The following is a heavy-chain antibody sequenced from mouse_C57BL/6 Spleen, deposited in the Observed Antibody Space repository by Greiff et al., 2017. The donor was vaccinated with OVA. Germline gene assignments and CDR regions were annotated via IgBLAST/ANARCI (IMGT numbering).Heavy chain of an antibody. J-gene: IGHJ1*03. Sequence: VQLQQSGPELVKPGASVKISCKASGYAFSSSWMNWVKQRPGKGLEWIGRIYPGDGDTNYNGKFKGKATLTADKSSSTAYMQLSSLKSEDSAVYFWARGDGYHWYFDVWGTGTTVTVSS. CDR3: ARGDGYHWYFDV. D-gene: IGHD2-3*01. CDR1: GYAFSSSW. V-gene: IGHV1-82*01. CDR2: IYPGDGDT.